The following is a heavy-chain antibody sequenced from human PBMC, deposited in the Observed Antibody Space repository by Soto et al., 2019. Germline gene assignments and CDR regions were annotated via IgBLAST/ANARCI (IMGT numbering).Heavy chain of an antibody. CDR1: GFTFSSYG. Sequence: GGSLRLSCAASGFTFSSYGMPWVRQAPGKGLEWVAVIWYDGSNKYYADSVKGRFTISRDNSKNTLYLQMNSLRAEDTAVYYCARDILHCSRTSCYYYYYYGMDVWGQGTTVTVSS. D-gene: IGHD2-2*01. J-gene: IGHJ6*02. CDR3: ARDILHCSRTSCYYYYYYGMDV. V-gene: IGHV3-33*08. CDR2: IWYDGSNK.